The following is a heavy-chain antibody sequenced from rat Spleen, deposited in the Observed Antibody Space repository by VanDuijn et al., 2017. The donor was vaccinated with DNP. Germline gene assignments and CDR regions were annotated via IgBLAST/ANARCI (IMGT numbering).Heavy chain of an antibody. CDR3: ARWGGDYFDY. CDR2: ISYSGTT. CDR1: GDSITSGY. V-gene: IGHV3-1*01. J-gene: IGHJ2*01. Sequence: EVQLQESGPGLVKPSQSLSLTCSVTGDSITSGYRWNWIRKFPGNKMEWIGHISYSGTTSYHPSLKSRISITRDTSKNQFFLQLNSVTTEDTATYYCARWGGDYFDYWGQGVMVTVSS.